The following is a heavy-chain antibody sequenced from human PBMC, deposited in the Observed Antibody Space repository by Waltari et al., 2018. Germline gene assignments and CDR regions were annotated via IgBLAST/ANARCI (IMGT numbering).Heavy chain of an antibody. CDR2: IGYDGSLK. V-gene: IGHV3-33*06. D-gene: IGHD4-17*01. CDR1: GFTFRSSG. Sequence: QVLLVESGGGVVQPGGSLRRSGATSGFTFRSSGMHWVRQAPGKGLEWVAVIGYDGSLKYYADSVKGRFTISRDTSKNTVYLEMNSLRVEDTALYYCVKSMTVTTGSLDSWGQGTPVSVSS. J-gene: IGHJ4*02. CDR3: VKSMTVTTGSLDS.